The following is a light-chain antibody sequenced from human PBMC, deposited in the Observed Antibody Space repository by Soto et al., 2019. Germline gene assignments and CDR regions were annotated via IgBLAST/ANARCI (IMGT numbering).Light chain of an antibody. J-gene: IGLJ2*01. CDR3: SSYTSSNTLV. CDR2: EVS. V-gene: IGLV2-14*01. CDR1: SSDVGAYNY. Sequence: QSVPTQPASVSGSPGQSITDSCTGTSSDVGAYNYVSWYQQHPGKAPKLMIFEVSDRPSGVSNRFSGSKSGNTASLTISGLQAEDEADYYCSSYTSSNTLVFGGATKLTVL.